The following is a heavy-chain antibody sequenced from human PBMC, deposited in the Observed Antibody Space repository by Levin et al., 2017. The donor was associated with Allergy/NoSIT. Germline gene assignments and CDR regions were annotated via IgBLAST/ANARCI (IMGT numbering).Heavy chain of an antibody. CDR1: GASISSSSYY. Sequence: SETLSLTCTVSGASISSSSYYWGWIRQPPGKGLEWIGSIYYSGSTFYNPSLKSRVTISVDTSKKQFSLKLSSVTAADAAVYYCARVVVAATPPPDAFDIWGQGTMVTVSS. CDR2: IYYSGST. CDR3: ARVVVAATPPPDAFDI. V-gene: IGHV4-39*01. J-gene: IGHJ3*02. D-gene: IGHD2-15*01.